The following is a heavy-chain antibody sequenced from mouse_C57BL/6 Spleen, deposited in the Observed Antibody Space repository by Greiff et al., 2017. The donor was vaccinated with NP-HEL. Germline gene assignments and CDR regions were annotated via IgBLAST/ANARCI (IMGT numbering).Heavy chain of an antibody. J-gene: IGHJ2*01. V-gene: IGHV1-64*01. CDR1: GYTFTSYW. CDR3: AIYYYGSSSYFDY. CDR2: IHPNSGST. Sequence: QVQLQQSGAELVKPGASVKLSCKASGYTFTSYWMHWVKQRPGQGLEWIGMIHPNSGSTNYNEKFKSKATLTVDKSSSTAYMQLSSLTSEDSAVYYCAIYYYGSSSYFDYWGQGTTLTVSS. D-gene: IGHD1-1*01.